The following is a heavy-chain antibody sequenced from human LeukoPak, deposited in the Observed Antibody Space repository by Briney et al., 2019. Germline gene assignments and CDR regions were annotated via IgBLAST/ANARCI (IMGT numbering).Heavy chain of an antibody. CDR2: IRYDGSNK. CDR3: VRGTFYYFDY. Sequence: SGGSLRLSCAASGFTFSSYAMSWVRQAPGKVLEWVAFIRYDGSNKYYADSVKGRFTISRDNSKNTLYLQMNSLRAEDTAVYYGVRGTFYYFDYWGQGTLVTVSS. CDR1: GFTFSSYA. D-gene: IGHD3-10*01. J-gene: IGHJ4*02. V-gene: IGHV3-30*02.